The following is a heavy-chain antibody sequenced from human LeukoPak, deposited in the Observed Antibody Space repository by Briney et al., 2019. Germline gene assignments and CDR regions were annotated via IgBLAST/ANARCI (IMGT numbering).Heavy chain of an antibody. Sequence: SETLSVTCAVYGGSFSGYYWTWIRQPPGKGLEWIGEINHSGSTNYNPSLKSRVTISVDTSKNQFSLKLSSVTAADTAVYYCARGTFSSGADGFDYWGQGTLVTVPS. J-gene: IGHJ4*02. V-gene: IGHV4-34*01. D-gene: IGHD6-19*01. CDR3: ARGTFSSGADGFDY. CDR2: INHSGST. CDR1: GGSFSGYY.